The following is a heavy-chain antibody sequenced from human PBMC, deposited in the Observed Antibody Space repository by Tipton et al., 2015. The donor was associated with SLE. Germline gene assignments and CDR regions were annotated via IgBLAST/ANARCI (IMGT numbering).Heavy chain of an antibody. Sequence: TLSLTCTVSGGSISSYYWSWIRQPPGKGLEWIGEINHSGSTNYNPSLKSRVTISVDTSKNQFSLKLSSVTAADTAVYYCARGGGYSSRMDYFDYWGQGTLVTVSS. J-gene: IGHJ4*02. CDR1: GGSISSYY. CDR3: ARGGGYSSRMDYFDY. D-gene: IGHD6-13*01. V-gene: IGHV4-34*01. CDR2: INHSGST.